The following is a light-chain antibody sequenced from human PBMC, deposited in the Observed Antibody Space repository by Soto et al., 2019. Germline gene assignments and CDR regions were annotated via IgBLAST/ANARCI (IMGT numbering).Light chain of an antibody. J-gene: IGLJ3*02. V-gene: IGLV2-14*01. CDR1: TSDLGGYNY. CDR2: DVS. CDR3: SSYTSSSTVV. Sequence: QSALTQPTSVSGSPGQSITISCTGNTSDLGGYNYVSWYQQHPGKAPKLMIYDVSNRPSGVSNRFSGSKSGNTASLAISGLQAEDEADYYCSSYTSSSTVVFGGGTKVTVL.